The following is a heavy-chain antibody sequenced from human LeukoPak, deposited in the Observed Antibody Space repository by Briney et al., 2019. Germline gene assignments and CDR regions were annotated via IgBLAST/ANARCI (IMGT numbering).Heavy chain of an antibody. CDR2: ISGSGGTT. V-gene: IGHV3-23*01. Sequence: PGGSLRLSCAASGFTFSSYGMSWVRQAPGKRLEWVSAISGSGGTTYYADSVKGRFTISRDNSKITLYLQMNSLRAEDTAVYYCAKVRANRFASFDYWGQGTLVTVSS. D-gene: IGHD1/OR15-1a*01. J-gene: IGHJ4*02. CDR1: GFTFSSYG. CDR3: AKVRANRFASFDY.